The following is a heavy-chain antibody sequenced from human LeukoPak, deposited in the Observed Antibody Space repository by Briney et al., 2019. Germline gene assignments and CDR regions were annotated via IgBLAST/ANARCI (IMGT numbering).Heavy chain of an antibody. J-gene: IGHJ4*02. D-gene: IGHD6-19*01. CDR2: ISPYNGNT. V-gene: IGHV1-18*01. Sequence: ASVTVSFTASGYDFTIVGITWERQPPGQGLEWMGWISPYNGNTRYVQKLQGRVTMTTDTSTSTAYMELRRLRFDDTAVYYCASAGSGSGWYFEYWGQGTLVTVSS. CDR1: GYDFTIVG. CDR3: ASAGSGSGWYFEY.